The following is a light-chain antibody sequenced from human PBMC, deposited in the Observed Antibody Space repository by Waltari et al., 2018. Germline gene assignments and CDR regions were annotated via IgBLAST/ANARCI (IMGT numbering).Light chain of an antibody. CDR1: QRVSSSF. CDR3: QQYSTSPTWT. Sequence: EIVLTQSPGTLSLSPGERATLSCRASQRVSSSFLAWYQQKPGQAPRLLIYGASSRATGIPDRFSGSGSGTDFTLTISRLEPEDFAVYYCQQYSTSPTWTFGQGTKVEIK. V-gene: IGKV3-20*01. CDR2: GAS. J-gene: IGKJ1*01.